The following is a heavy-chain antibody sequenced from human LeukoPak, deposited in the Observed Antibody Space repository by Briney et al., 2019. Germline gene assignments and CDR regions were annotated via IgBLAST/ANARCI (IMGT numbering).Heavy chain of an antibody. CDR3: AILPLEMATISPIYY. V-gene: IGHV3-23*01. CDR1: GFTFSSYA. CDR2: ISGSGGST. D-gene: IGHD5-24*01. J-gene: IGHJ4*02. Sequence: GGSLRLSCAASGFTFSSYAMSWVRQAPGQGLEWVSAISGSGGSTYYADSVKGRFTISRDNSKNTLYLQMNSLRAEDTAVYYCAILPLEMATISPIYYCGQGTLVSVSS.